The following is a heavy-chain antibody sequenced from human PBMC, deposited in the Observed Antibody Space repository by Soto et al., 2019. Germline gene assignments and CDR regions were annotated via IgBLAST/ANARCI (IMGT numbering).Heavy chain of an antibody. CDR3: ARDEGFDP. CDR2: INKHGNST. CDR1: GFTFDKYI. Sequence: EERLVESGGDLIHPGGSLRLSCAASGFTFDKYIMHWLRQVPGKGLVWVARINKHGNSTTYADFAKGRFSISRDNAKDTLYLLMSSLRADDTARYYCARDEGFDPWGQGTMVTVSS. V-gene: IGHV3-74*01. J-gene: IGHJ5*02.